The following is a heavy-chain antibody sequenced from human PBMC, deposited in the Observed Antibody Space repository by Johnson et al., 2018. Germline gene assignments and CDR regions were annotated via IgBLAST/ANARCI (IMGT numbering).Heavy chain of an antibody. CDR2: INPRGGTT. CDR1: GYTFTTNY. J-gene: IGHJ3*02. Sequence: QVQLVESGAEVKKXGASVKVXCKASGYTFTTNYLHWVRQAPGQGLEWMAIINPRGGTTTYAQKFPGRPTVTRDTYTSTVYMALSSLRSEDTAVYYCARVRDFDSRVDAFDIWGQGTMVTVSS. CDR3: ARVRDFDSRVDAFDI. D-gene: IGHD3-22*01. V-gene: IGHV1-46*01.